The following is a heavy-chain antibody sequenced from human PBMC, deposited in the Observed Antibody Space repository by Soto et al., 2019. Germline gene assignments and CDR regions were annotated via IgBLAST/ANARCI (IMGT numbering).Heavy chain of an antibody. CDR3: AKDRDSSGWYRFHFDAFDI. V-gene: IGHV3-30*18. CDR2: ISYDGSNK. CDR1: GFTFSSYG. Sequence: QVQLVESGGSVVQPGRSLRLSCAASGFTFSSYGMHWVRQAPGKGLEWVAVISYDGSNKYYTDSVKGRFTISRDNSKNTLYLQMNSLRAEDTAVYYCAKDRDSSGWYRFHFDAFDIWGQGTMVTVSS. D-gene: IGHD6-19*01. J-gene: IGHJ3*02.